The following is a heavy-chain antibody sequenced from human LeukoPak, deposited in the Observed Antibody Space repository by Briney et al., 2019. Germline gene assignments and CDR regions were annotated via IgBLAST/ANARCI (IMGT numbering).Heavy chain of an antibody. D-gene: IGHD3-9*01. V-gene: IGHV4-59*01. CDR2: VYYSGST. CDR1: GGSISSYY. CDR3: ARGGTYYDILTGYSPFDY. J-gene: IGHJ4*02. Sequence: SETLSLTCTVSGGSISSYYWSWIRQPPGKGLEWIGYVYYSGSTNYNPSLKSRVTISVDTSKNQFSLKLSSVTAADTAVYYCARGGTYYDILTGYSPFDYWGQGTLVTVSS.